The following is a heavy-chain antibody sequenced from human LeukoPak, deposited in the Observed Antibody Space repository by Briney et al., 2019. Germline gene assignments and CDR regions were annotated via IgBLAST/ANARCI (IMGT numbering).Heavy chain of an antibody. CDR1: GGSISTYY. D-gene: IGHD3-9*01. CDR2: VYYSGST. CDR3: ARDTRLRYFDV. Sequence: PSETLSLTCTVSGGSISTYYWNWIRQPPGKGLEWIAYVYYSGSTNYNPSLKSRVTISVDTSKNQFSLKLSSVTAADTAVYYCARDTRLRYFDVWGQGTLVTVSS. J-gene: IGHJ4*02. V-gene: IGHV4-59*12.